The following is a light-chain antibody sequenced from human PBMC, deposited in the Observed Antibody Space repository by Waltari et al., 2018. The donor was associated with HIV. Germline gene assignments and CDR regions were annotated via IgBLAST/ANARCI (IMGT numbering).Light chain of an antibody. J-gene: IGLJ2*01. CDR2: EDN. V-gene: IGLV6-57*02. CDR3: QSYDSSNNVV. CDR1: SGIIASTY. Sequence: NFMLTQPHSVSESPGKTVTIPCPGSSGIIASTYAQWDQQRPGSAPTTVIYEDNLRPSGVPDRFAGSIDSSSNSASLTISGLKTEDEADYYCQSYDSSNNVVFGGGTKLTVL.